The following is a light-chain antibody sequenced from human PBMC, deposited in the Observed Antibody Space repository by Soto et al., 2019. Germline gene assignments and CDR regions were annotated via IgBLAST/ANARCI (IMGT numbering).Light chain of an antibody. J-gene: IGLJ2*01. CDR1: SSDVGGNNY. CDR2: DVS. Sequence: QSALTQPASVSGSPGQSITISCIGTSSDVGGNNYVSWYQQHPGKAPKLMIYDVSNRPSGASNRFSGSKSGNTASLTISGLQTEDEADYYCSSNTSSSTLVFGGGTKVTVL. CDR3: SSNTSSSTLV. V-gene: IGLV2-14*01.